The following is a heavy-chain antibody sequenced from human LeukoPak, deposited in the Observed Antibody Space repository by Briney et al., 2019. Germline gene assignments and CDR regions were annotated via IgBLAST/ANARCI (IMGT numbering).Heavy chain of an antibody. CDR1: GGSISSYY. CDR2: IYYSGST. D-gene: IGHD5-18*01. Sequence: SETLSLTCTVSGGSISSYYWSWIRQPPGKGLEWIGYIYYSGSTNYNPSLKSRVTISVDTSKNQFSLKLSSVTAADTAVYYCARDGRNSYGYKLYYYYYMDVWGKGTTVTVSS. CDR3: ARDGRNSYGYKLYYYYYMDV. V-gene: IGHV4-59*01. J-gene: IGHJ6*03.